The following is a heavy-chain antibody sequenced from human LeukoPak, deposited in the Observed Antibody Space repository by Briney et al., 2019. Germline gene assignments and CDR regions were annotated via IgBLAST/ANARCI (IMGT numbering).Heavy chain of an antibody. CDR1: GFTFNYYW. Sequence: SGGSLRLSCAASGFTFNYYWMTWVRQAPGKGLEWVANINQDGSERNYADSVKGRFTISRDNAKDSLYLQMSSLRAEDTAVYYCARARDYGDYVNWFDPWGQGTLVTASS. D-gene: IGHD4-17*01. V-gene: IGHV3-7*01. CDR2: INQDGSER. J-gene: IGHJ5*02. CDR3: ARARDYGDYVNWFDP.